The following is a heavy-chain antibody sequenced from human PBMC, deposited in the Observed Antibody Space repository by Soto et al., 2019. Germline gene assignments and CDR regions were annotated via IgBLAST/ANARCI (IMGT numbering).Heavy chain of an antibody. J-gene: IGHJ6*02. V-gene: IGHV5-51*01. CDR2: IYPGDSDT. CDR1: GYSFTSYW. CDR3: ARFNWNYAYYYYGMDV. Sequence: PGESLKISCKGSGYSFTSYWIGWVRQMPGKGLEWMGIIYPGDSDTRYSPSFQGQVTISADKSISTAYLQWSSLKASDTAMYYCARFNWNYAYYYYGMDVWGQGTTVTVSS. D-gene: IGHD1-7*01.